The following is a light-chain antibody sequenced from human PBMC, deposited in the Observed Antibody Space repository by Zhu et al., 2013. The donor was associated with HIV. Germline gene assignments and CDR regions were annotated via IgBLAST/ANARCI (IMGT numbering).Light chain of an antibody. CDR3: KSYTNKRNLYV. Sequence: QSALTQPASVSGSPGQSITISCTGTSSDVGGYKSVSWYQQYPGEAPKLLIFEVSNWPSGVSDRFSGSKSGNTASLTISGLQAEDEADYYCKSYTNKRNLYVFGSGTKVTVL. CDR1: SSDVGGYKS. V-gene: IGLV2-14*01. J-gene: IGLJ1*01. CDR2: EVS.